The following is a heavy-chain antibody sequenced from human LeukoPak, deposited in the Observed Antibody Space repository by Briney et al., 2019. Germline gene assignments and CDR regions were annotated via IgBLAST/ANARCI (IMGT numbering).Heavy chain of an antibody. CDR2: ISSSSSTI. J-gene: IGHJ4*02. V-gene: IGHV3-48*01. CDR3: ARFPTGAFDY. D-gene: IGHD7-27*01. CDR1: GFTFSSYS. Sequence: GGSLRLSCAASGFTFSSYSMNWVRQAPGKGLEWVSYISSSSSTIYYADSVKGRFTISRDNAKNSLYLQMNSLRAEDTAVYYCARFPTGAFDYWGQGTLVTVSS.